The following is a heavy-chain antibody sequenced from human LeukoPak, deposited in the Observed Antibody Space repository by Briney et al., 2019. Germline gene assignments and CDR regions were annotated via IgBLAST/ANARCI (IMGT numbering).Heavy chain of an antibody. CDR3: AREKAGTFDY. Sequence: AGSLRLSCSASGFTVSSNYMSCVRQAPGQGLGWFSVIYSGGSTYYAESVRGRFTISRDNSKNRRTLQMNSLRAEDTAVDYCAREKAGTFDYWGQGTLVTVSS. V-gene: IGHV3-53*01. D-gene: IGHD6-13*01. CDR2: IYSGGST. J-gene: IGHJ4*02. CDR1: GFTVSSNY.